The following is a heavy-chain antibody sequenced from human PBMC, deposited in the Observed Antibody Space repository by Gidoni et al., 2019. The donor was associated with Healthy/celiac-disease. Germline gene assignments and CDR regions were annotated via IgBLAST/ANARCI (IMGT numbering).Heavy chain of an antibody. CDR2: IYYSGST. J-gene: IGHJ4*02. Sequence: QVQLQESGPGLVKPSETLSLTCTVSGGSISSYYWSWIRQPPGKGLEWIGYIYYSGSTNYNPSLKSRVTISVDTSKNQFSLKLSSVTAADTAVYYCARSPRSSSWYRIDYWGQGTLVTVSS. CDR3: ARSPRSSSWYRIDY. V-gene: IGHV4-59*01. CDR1: GGSISSYY. D-gene: IGHD6-13*01.